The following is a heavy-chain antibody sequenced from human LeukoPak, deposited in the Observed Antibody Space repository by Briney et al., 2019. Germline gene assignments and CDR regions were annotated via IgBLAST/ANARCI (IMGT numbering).Heavy chain of an antibody. Sequence: SETLSLTCTVSGGSISSYYWSWIRQPPGKGLEWIGYIYYSGSTNYNPSLKSRVTISVDTSKNQFSLKLSSVTAADTAVYYCARGNYPIDYWGQGTLVTVSS. V-gene: IGHV4-59*01. CDR3: ARGNYPIDY. D-gene: IGHD1-7*01. J-gene: IGHJ4*02. CDR1: GGSISSYY. CDR2: IYYSGST.